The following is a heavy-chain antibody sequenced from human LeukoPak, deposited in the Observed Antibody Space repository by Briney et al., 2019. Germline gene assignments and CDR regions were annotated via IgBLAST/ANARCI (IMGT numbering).Heavy chain of an antibody. CDR2: ISSRGDTI. D-gene: IGHD3-16*02. Sequence: GGSLRLSCTASTFSFGDYTMSWVRQAPGKGLEWVSSISSRGDTIDYADSVKGRFTISRDNAKNSLYLQMNSLRAEDTAVYYCARSPSSFDPWGQGALVTVSS. CDR3: ARSPSSFDP. V-gene: IGHV3-48*03. J-gene: IGHJ5*02. CDR1: TFSFGDYT.